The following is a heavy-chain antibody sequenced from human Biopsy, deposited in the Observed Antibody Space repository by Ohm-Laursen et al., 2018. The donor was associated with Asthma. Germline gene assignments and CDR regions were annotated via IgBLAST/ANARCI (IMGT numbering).Heavy chain of an antibody. D-gene: IGHD1-26*01. J-gene: IGHJ5*02. V-gene: IGHV3-30*18. CDR3: AKEVFPGWELRRGPDT. Sequence: SLRLSCAASGFSFSNYGMHWVRQAPGKGLDWVAVISFDGTNRNYTDSVKGRFTISRDNSRNTLHLEMNSLRAEDTAVYFCAKEVFPGWELRRGPDTWGQGTLVTVSS. CDR1: GFSFSNYG. CDR2: ISFDGTNR.